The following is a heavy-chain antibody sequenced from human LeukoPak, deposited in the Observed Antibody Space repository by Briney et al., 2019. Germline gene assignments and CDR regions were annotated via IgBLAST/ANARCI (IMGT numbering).Heavy chain of an antibody. Sequence: SETLSLTCTVSGGSISSYYWSWIRQPPGKGLEWIGYISYSGSTNYNPSLKSRVTISVNTSKNQFSLKLSSVTAADTAIYYCARLYSSSLGRVFDYWGQGTLVTVSS. CDR2: ISYSGST. CDR3: ARLYSSSLGRVFDY. V-gene: IGHV4-59*01. CDR1: GGSISSYY. D-gene: IGHD6-13*01. J-gene: IGHJ4*02.